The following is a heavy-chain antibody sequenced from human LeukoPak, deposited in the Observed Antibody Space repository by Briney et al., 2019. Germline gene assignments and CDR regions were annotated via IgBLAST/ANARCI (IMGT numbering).Heavy chain of an antibody. J-gene: IGHJ6*02. Sequence: PGGSLTLSCAASGFTLSDYYMSWIRQAPGKGLEWVSYISSSGSNIYYADSVKGRFTISRDNAKNSLYLQMNSLSAEDTAVYYCARDFGVVMSVYYYGMDVWGQGTTVTVSS. CDR3: ARDFGVVMSVYYYGMDV. CDR2: ISSSGSNI. CDR1: GFTLSDYY. D-gene: IGHD3-3*01. V-gene: IGHV3-11*01.